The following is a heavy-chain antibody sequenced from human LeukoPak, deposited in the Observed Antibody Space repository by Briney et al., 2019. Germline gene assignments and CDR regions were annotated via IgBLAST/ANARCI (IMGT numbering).Heavy chain of an antibody. CDR2: IYTSGST. Sequence: PSETLSLTCTVSGGSISSYYWSWIRQPPGKGLEWIGRIYTSGSTNYNPSLQSRVTMSVDTSKNQFSLKLSSVTAADTGVYYCARTREEYSSGWYYFDYWGQGTLVTVSS. CDR3: ARTREEYSSGWYYFDY. J-gene: IGHJ4*02. D-gene: IGHD6-19*01. V-gene: IGHV4-4*07. CDR1: GGSISSYY.